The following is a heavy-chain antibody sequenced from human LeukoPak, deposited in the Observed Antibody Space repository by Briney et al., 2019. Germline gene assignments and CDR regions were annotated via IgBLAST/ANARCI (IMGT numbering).Heavy chain of an antibody. V-gene: IGHV1-2*02. CDR3: ARAGRSGYDFRYYFDY. Sequence: ASVKVSCKASGYTFTGYYMHWVRQAPGQGLEWIGWINPNSGGTNYAQKFQGRVTMTRDTSISTAYMELSRLRSDDTAVYYCARAGRSGYDFRYYFDYWGQGTLVTVSS. J-gene: IGHJ4*02. CDR1: GYTFTGYY. CDR2: INPNSGGT. D-gene: IGHD5-12*01.